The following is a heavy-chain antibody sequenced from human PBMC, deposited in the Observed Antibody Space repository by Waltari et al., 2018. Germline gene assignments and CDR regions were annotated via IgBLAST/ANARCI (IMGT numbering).Heavy chain of an antibody. Sequence: QVQLQQWGAGLLKPSETLSLTCAVYGGSFSGYSWSWIRQPPGKGLEWIGEINHSGSTNYNPSLKSRVTISVDTSKNQFSLKLSSVTAADTAVYYCARRVSGSYFIDYWGQGTLVTVSS. CDR3: ARRVSGSYFIDY. D-gene: IGHD1-26*01. CDR1: GGSFSGYS. V-gene: IGHV4-34*01. CDR2: INHSGST. J-gene: IGHJ4*02.